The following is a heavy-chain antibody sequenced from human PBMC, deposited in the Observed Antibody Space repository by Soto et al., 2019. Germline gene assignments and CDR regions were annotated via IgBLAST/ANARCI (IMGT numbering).Heavy chain of an antibody. CDR3: ARESRYCSGGSWCFLPGIDY. CDR2: IIPIFGTA. D-gene: IGHD2-15*01. J-gene: IGHJ4*02. V-gene: IGHV1-69*12. Sequence: QVQLVQSGAEVKKPGSSVKVSCKASGGTFSSYAISWVRQAPGQGLEWMGGIIPIFGTANYAQKFQGRVTIAADESTSSAYMGLGSLRSEDTAVYYCARESRYCSGGSWCFLPGIDYWGQGTLVTVSS. CDR1: GGTFSSYA.